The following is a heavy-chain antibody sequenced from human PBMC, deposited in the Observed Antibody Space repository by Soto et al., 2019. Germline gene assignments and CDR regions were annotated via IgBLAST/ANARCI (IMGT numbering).Heavy chain of an antibody. J-gene: IGHJ6*02. CDR1: GGTFSSYA. CDR3: ARDCSSTICYHYYYGMDV. D-gene: IGHD2-2*01. V-gene: IGHV1-69*13. Sequence: GASVKVSCKASGGTFSSYAISWVRQAPGQGLEWMGGIIPIFGTANYAQKFQGRVTITADESTSTAYMELSSLRSEDTAVYYCARDCSSTICYHYYYGMDVWGQGTTVTVSS. CDR2: IIPIFGTA.